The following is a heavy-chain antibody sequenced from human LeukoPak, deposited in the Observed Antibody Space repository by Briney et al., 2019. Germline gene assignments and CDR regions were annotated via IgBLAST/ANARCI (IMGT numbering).Heavy chain of an antibody. V-gene: IGHV4-34*01. CDR1: GGSFSGYY. CDR2: INHSGST. D-gene: IGHD6-6*01. CDR3: ARTRRVARPRWYFDL. Sequence: PSETLSLTCAVYGGSFSGYYWSWIRQPPGKGLEWIGEINHSGSTNHNPSLKSRVTISVDTSKNQFSLKLSSVTAADTAVYYCARTRRVARPRWYFDLWGRGTLVTVSS. J-gene: IGHJ2*01.